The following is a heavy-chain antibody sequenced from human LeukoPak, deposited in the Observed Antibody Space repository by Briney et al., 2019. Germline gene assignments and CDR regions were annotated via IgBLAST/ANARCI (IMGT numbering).Heavy chain of an antibody. Sequence: GGSLRLSCAASGFTFSSYAMSWVRQAPGKGLEWVSAISSSGGSTYYADSVKGRFTISRDNSKNTLYLQMNSLRAEDTAVYYCAKDLLRWEPRGPDYWGQGTLVTVSS. J-gene: IGHJ4*02. D-gene: IGHD4-23*01. CDR1: GFTFSSYA. CDR3: AKDLLRWEPRGPDY. CDR2: ISSSGGST. V-gene: IGHV3-23*01.